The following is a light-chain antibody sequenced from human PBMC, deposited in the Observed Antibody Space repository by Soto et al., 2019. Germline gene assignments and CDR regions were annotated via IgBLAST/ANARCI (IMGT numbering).Light chain of an antibody. V-gene: IGKV1-8*01. Sequence: AIRMTQSPSSLSASTGDRVTITCRASQGISSYLAWYQQKPGKAPKLLIYAASTLQSGVPSWFSGSGSGTNFTLTISCLQSEDFATYYCQQYYSYPVEWTFGQGTKVEIK. CDR2: AAS. J-gene: IGKJ1*01. CDR1: QGISSY. CDR3: QQYYSYPVEWT.